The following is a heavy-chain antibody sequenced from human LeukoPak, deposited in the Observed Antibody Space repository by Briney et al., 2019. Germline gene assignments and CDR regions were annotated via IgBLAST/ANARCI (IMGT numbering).Heavy chain of an antibody. CDR2: ISSNGGST. Sequence: PGGSLRLSCAASGFTFSSYAMHWVRQAPGKGLEYVSAISSNGGSTYYANSVKGRFTISRDNSKNTLYLQMGSLRAEDMTVYYCASGGYYDFWSGYFNWGQGTLVTVSS. V-gene: IGHV3-64*01. J-gene: IGHJ4*02. CDR3: ASGGYYDFWSGYFN. D-gene: IGHD3-3*01. CDR1: GFTFSSYA.